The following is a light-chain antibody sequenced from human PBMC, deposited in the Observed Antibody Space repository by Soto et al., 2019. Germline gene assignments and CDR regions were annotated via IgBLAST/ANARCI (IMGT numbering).Light chain of an antibody. Sequence: QSVLTQPPSASGTPGQRVTISCSGNISNIGGYTVNWYQHLPGTAPKLLIYNDYQRPSGVPDRFSGSKSGTSASLAISGLQPEDEADYYCATWDDSQKGVFGAGTKVTVL. CDR1: ISNIGGYT. CDR3: ATWDDSQKGV. V-gene: IGLV1-44*01. CDR2: NDY. J-gene: IGLJ1*01.